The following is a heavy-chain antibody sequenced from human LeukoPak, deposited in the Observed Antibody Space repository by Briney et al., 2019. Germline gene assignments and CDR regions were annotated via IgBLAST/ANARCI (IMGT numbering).Heavy chain of an antibody. CDR2: IYYSGST. D-gene: IGHD3-3*01. V-gene: IGHV4-59*01. J-gene: IGHJ1*01. Sequence: YIYYSGSTNYTPSLKSRVTISVDTSKNQFSLKLSSVTAADTAVYYCARETGSGYRSQYFQHWGQGTLVTVSS. CDR3: ARETGSGYRSQYFQH.